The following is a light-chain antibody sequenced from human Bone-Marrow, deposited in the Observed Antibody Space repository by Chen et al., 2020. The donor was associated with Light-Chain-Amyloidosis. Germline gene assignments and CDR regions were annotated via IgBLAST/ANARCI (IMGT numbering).Light chain of an antibody. Sequence: EIVLTQSPGTLSLSPGEGANLSCRASQTISSNYLTRYQQKFGQAPRLLIYGSYSRATGIPDRFTGSGSGTDFTLTINRLEPEDFAMYYCQQYGTSPLTFGGGTKVEIK. V-gene: IGKV3-20*01. J-gene: IGKJ4*01. CDR2: GSY. CDR3: QQYGTSPLT. CDR1: QTISSNY.